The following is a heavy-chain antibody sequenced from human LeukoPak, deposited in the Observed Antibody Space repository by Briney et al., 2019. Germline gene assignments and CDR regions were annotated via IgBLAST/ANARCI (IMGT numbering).Heavy chain of an antibody. CDR1: GYSFTSSW. D-gene: IGHD1-26*01. Sequence: GESLKISCKGSGYSFTSSWIGWVRQLPGKGLEWMGIIYPGDSDTRYSPSFQGQVTISADKSISTAYLQWSSLKASDTAMYYCAIYSDTYYFDHWGQGTLVTVSS. J-gene: IGHJ4*02. CDR3: AIYSDTYYFDH. CDR2: IYPGDSDT. V-gene: IGHV5-51*01.